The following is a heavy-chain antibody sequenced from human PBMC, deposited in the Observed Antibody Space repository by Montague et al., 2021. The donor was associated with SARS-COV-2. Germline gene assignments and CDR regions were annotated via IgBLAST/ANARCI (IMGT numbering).Heavy chain of an antibody. D-gene: IGHD1-1*01. J-gene: IGHJ4*02. Sequence: SLRLSCAASGFSFDDFAMHWVRQAPGKGLEWASLISGDGGSTYYGDSVKGRFTISRDNSKYSLYLQMNSLRTEDTALYYCAKKGGTTTDFDYWGQGTLVTVSS. CDR1: GFSFDDFA. CDR3: AKKGGTTTDFDY. CDR2: ISGDGGST. V-gene: IGHV3-43*02.